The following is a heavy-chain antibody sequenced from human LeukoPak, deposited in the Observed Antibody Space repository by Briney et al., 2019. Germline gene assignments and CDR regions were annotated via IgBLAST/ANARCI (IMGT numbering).Heavy chain of an antibody. V-gene: IGHV1-2*02. CDR1: GYTFNGYY. D-gene: IGHD6-19*01. Sequence: ASVMVSSKASGYTFNGYYKHWVRQAPGQGLEWMGWINPNSGGTNYAQKFQGRVTMTRDTSISTAYMELSRLRSDDTAMYYCARSSGWKYNIDYWGQGTLVTVSS. CDR3: ARSSGWKYNIDY. CDR2: INPNSGGT. J-gene: IGHJ4*02.